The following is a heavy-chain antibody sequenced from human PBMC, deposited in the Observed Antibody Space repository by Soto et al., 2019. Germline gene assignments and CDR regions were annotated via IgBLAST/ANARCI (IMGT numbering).Heavy chain of an antibody. CDR1: GGSIISSSYY. Sequence: SKALSLTCTVSGGSIISSSYYWGLIRQPPGKGLEWIGSICYSGSTYYNPSLKSRVTISVDTSKNQFSLKLSSVTAADTAVYYCASPKIAFYNWFDPWGQGTLVTVSS. D-gene: IGHD3-3*02. V-gene: IGHV4-39*01. CDR3: ASPKIAFYNWFDP. J-gene: IGHJ5*02. CDR2: ICYSGST.